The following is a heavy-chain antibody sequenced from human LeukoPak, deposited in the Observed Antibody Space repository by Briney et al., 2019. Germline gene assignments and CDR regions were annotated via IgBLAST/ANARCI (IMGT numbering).Heavy chain of an antibody. CDR3: ARSLTAVAGFDY. D-gene: IGHD6-19*01. CDR1: GGTFSSYT. Sequence: GSSVKVSCKASGGTFSSYTISWVRQAPGQGLEWMGRIIPILGIANYAQKFQGRVTITADKSTSTACMELSSLRSEDTAVYYCARSLTAVAGFDYWGQGTLVTVSS. V-gene: IGHV1-69*02. J-gene: IGHJ4*02. CDR2: IIPILGIA.